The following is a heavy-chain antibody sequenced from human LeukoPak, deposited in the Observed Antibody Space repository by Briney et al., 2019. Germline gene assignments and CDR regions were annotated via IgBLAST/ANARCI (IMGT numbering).Heavy chain of an antibody. CDR1: GYTFTSYA. Sequence: ASVKVSCKASGYTFTSYAMHWVRQAPGQRLEWMGWINAGNGNTKYSQEFQGRVTMTRDMSINTVYMELSGLTSDDTALYYCARGPNHYYYMDFWGKGTTVSVSS. V-gene: IGHV1-3*01. CDR3: ARGPNHYYYMDF. J-gene: IGHJ6*03. CDR2: INAGNGNT.